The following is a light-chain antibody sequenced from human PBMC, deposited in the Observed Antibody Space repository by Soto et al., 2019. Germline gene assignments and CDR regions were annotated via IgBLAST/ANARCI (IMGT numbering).Light chain of an antibody. J-gene: IGLJ1*01. V-gene: IGLV2-11*01. CDR3: CSYAGTYTYV. CDR1: NSDVGGYNY. Sequence: QSVLTQPRSVSGSPGQSVTISCTGTNSDVGGYNYVSWYQQHPGEAPKLMIYDVTNRPSGVPHRFSGSKSGNTASLTISGLEAEDEADYYCCSYAGTYTYVFGTGTKVTVL. CDR2: DVT.